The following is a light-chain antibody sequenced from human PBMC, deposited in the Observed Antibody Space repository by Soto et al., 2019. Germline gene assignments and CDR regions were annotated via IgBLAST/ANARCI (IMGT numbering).Light chain of an antibody. Sequence: QSVLTQPASVSGSPGQSITISCTGTSSDVGGYNSVSWYQQHPGKAPKLIIYEVSNRPSGVSNRFSGSKSGNTASLTISGLQAEDEADYYCSSYTSSSLYVFGTGTQLTVL. CDR1: SSDVGGYNS. J-gene: IGLJ1*01. CDR3: SSYTSSSLYV. CDR2: EVS. V-gene: IGLV2-14*01.